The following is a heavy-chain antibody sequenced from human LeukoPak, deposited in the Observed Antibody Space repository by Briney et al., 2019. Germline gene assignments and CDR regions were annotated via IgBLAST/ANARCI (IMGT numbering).Heavy chain of an antibody. D-gene: IGHD2-15*01. J-gene: IGHJ4*02. CDR3: AREGYCSGGSCYPILDY. Sequence: ASETLSLTCAVYGGSFSGYYWSWIRQPPGKGLEWIGEINHSGSTNYNPSLKSRVTISVDTSKNQFSLKLSSVTAADTAVYYCAREGYCSGGSCYPILDYWGQGTLVTVSS. CDR2: INHSGST. CDR1: GGSFSGYY. V-gene: IGHV4-34*01.